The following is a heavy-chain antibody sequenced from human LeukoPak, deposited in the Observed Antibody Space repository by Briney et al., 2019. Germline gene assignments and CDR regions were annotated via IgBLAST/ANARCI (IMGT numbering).Heavy chain of an antibody. Sequence: TGGSLRLSCAASGFTFSSYAMSWVRQAPGKGLEWVSAISGSGGSTYYADSVKGRFTISRDNSKNTLYLQMNSLRAEDTAVYYCAGNSRGYNYGSLSPAASRKYNWFDPWGQGTLVTVSS. V-gene: IGHV3-23*01. CDR1: GFTFSSYA. J-gene: IGHJ5*02. D-gene: IGHD5-18*01. CDR3: AGNSRGYNYGSLSPAASRKYNWFDP. CDR2: ISGSGGST.